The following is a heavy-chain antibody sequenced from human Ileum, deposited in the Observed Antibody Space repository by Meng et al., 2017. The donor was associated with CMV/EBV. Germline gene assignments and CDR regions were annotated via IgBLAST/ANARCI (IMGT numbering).Heavy chain of an antibody. D-gene: IGHD3-3*01. J-gene: IGHJ4*02. CDR2: ITSSSTTI. CDR1: GFTFNTYS. V-gene: IGHV3-48*04. Sequence: GGSLRLSCAASGFTFNTYSMNWVRQAPGKGLEWVSYITSSSTTIYYADSVKGRFTISRDNAENSLYLQMNSLRADDTAVYYCARESQYDFWSGYGYWGQGTLVTVSS. CDR3: ARESQYDFWSGYGY.